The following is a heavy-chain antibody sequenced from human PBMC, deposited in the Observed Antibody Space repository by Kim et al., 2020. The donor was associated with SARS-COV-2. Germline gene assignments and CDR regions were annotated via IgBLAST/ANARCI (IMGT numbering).Heavy chain of an antibody. CDR2: INHSGGT. Sequence: SETLSLTCAVYGGSLSGYSWNWVRQSPGKGLGWIGEINHSGGTNYSPSPKSRVVMSVDTSKNQFSLRLSSVTAADTAVYYCARGHLVGVPSPILGFGPIYYYHNLDVGGRGTTVIVS. V-gene: IGHV4-34*01. D-gene: IGHD2-2*01. CDR1: GGSLSGYS. CDR3: ARGHLVGVPSPILGFGPIYYYHNLDV. J-gene: IGHJ6*03.